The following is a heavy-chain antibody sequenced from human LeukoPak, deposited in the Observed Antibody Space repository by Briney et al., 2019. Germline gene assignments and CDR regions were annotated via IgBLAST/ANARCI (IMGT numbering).Heavy chain of an antibody. Sequence: ASVKVSCKASGYTFTSTGLSWVRQAPGQGLELMGWVNVYNGHTNYAQKFQGRVSMTTDTSTSTAYMELRSLRSDDTAVYYCARGPYAGRVDPWGQGTLVTVSS. D-gene: IGHD4-23*01. CDR1: GYTFTSTG. J-gene: IGHJ5*02. V-gene: IGHV1-18*04. CDR3: ARGPYAGRVDP. CDR2: VNVYNGHT.